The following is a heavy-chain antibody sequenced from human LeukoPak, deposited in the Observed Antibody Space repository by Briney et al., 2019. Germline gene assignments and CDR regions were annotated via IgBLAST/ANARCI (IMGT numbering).Heavy chain of an antibody. V-gene: IGHV1-2*04. J-gene: IGHJ4*02. D-gene: IGHD5-12*01. CDR2: INPNSGGT. Sequence: GASVKVSCKASGYTFTSYGISWVRQAPGQGLEWMGWINPNSGGTNYAQKFQGWVTMTRDTSISTAYMELSRLRSDDTAVYYCARAWVGYSGPRGMDFELLLFDYWGQGTLVTVSS. CDR3: ARAWVGYSGPRGMDFELLLFDY. CDR1: GYTFTSYG.